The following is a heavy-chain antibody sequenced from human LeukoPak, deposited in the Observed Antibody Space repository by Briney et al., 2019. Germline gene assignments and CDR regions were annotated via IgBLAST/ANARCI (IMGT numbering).Heavy chain of an antibody. CDR1: GYTFTRYY. J-gene: IGHJ4*02. CDR2: INPNSGAT. Sequence: GASVKVSCKASGYTFTRYYMHWVRQAPGQGLEWMGWINPNSGATTYAQKFQGRVTMTRDTSISTAYMELSSLRSEDRAVYYCARAIRRGELERYWGQGTLVTVSS. V-gene: IGHV1-2*02. CDR3: ARAIRRGELERY. D-gene: IGHD3-10*01.